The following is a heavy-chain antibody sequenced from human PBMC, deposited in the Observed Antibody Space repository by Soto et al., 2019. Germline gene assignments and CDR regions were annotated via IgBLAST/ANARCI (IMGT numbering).Heavy chain of an antibody. D-gene: IGHD3-16*01. V-gene: IGHV4-30-4*01. Sequence: PSETLSLTCTVSGDSISSGNKYWSWIRQPPGKGLEWIGYIFSSGTTYYNPSLKSRLTMSLDASQNPFSLKLNSLTDADTAVYFSARVPSPFDYYYAMDVWGQGTTVTVSS. CDR1: GDSISSGNKY. CDR2: IFSSGTT. J-gene: IGHJ6*02. CDR3: ARVPSPFDYYYAMDV.